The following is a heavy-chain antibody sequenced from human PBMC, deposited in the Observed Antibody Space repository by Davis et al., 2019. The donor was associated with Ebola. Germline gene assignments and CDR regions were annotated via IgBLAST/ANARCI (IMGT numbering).Heavy chain of an antibody. Sequence: AALVKVSCKASGGTFSSYAISWVRQAPGQGLEWMGRIIPILGIANYAQKFQGRVTITADKSTSTAYMELSSLRSEDTAVYYCARAEWELPYYFDYWGQGTLVTVSS. D-gene: IGHD1-26*01. CDR1: GGTFSSYA. CDR2: IIPILGIA. CDR3: ARAEWELPYYFDY. J-gene: IGHJ4*02. V-gene: IGHV1-69*04.